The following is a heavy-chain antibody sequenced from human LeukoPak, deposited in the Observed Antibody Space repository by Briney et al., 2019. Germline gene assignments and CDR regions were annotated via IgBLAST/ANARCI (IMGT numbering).Heavy chain of an antibody. Sequence: PGGSLRLSCAASKFTFNNYWMSWVRQAPGKGLVWVSRINSDGSITNYADSVKGRFTVSRDNAKNTMYLQMNSLRAEDTAVYFCARAPWLDYWGQGTLVTVSS. D-gene: IGHD5-12*01. CDR1: KFTFNNYW. V-gene: IGHV3-74*01. CDR2: INSDGSIT. J-gene: IGHJ4*02. CDR3: ARAPWLDY.